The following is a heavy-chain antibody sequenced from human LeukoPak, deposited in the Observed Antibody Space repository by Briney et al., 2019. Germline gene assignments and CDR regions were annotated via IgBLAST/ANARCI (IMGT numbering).Heavy chain of an antibody. Sequence: ASVKVSCKASGYTFTSYDINWMRQATGQGLEWMGWMNPNSGNTGYAQKFQGRVTMTRNTSLSTAYMELSSLRSEDTAVYYCARTYYDFWSGQEDYYMDAWGKGTTVTVSS. V-gene: IGHV1-8*01. CDR1: GYTFTSYD. CDR3: ARTYYDFWSGQEDYYMDA. J-gene: IGHJ6*03. CDR2: MNPNSGNT. D-gene: IGHD3-3*01.